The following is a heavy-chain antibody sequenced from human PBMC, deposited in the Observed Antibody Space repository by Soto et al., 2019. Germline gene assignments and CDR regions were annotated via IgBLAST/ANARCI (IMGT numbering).Heavy chain of an antibody. V-gene: IGHV1-2*04. Sequence: QVQLVQSGAEVKKPGASVKVSCKASGYTFSDYQLHWVRQAPGQGLEWMGWINPNSGATNYAQKFQGWVTMTRDKAISAAYMERGRPRSNGTAGYYCARGGGRQQLVLDYWGQGTLVTVSS. CDR2: INPNSGAT. D-gene: IGHD6-13*01. CDR3: ARGGGRQQLVLDY. CDR1: GYTFSDYQ. J-gene: IGHJ4*02.